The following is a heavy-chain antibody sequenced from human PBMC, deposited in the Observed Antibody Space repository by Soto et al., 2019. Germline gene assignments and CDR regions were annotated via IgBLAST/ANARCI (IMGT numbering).Heavy chain of an antibody. CDR1: GGTFSSYS. J-gene: IGHJ4*02. CDR3: ARAPNILTVKYYFDY. V-gene: IGHV1-69*01. D-gene: IGHD3-9*01. CDR2: IIPIFGTA. Sequence: QVQLVQSGAEVKKPGSSVKVSCKASGGTFSSYSINWVRQAPGQGLEWMGGIIPIFGTANNPQKFQGRVTITVDESATTVYMELSSLRSEDTAVYYCARAPNILTVKYYFDYWGQGTLVTVSS.